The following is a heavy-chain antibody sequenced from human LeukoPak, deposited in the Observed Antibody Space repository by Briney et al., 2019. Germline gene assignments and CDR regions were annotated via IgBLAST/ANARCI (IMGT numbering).Heavy chain of an antibody. J-gene: IGHJ4*02. CDR1: GASITTCY. V-gene: IGHV4-59*01. D-gene: IGHD6-6*01. CDR3: ARGGGISSSPLDFDY. Sequence: SETLSLTCTVSGASITTCYWSWIRQPPGEGLEWIGYISYSGSTNYNPSLKSRVTISIDTSKNQFSLKLTSVTAADTALYYCARGGGISSSPLDFDYWGQGTLVTVSS. CDR2: ISYSGST.